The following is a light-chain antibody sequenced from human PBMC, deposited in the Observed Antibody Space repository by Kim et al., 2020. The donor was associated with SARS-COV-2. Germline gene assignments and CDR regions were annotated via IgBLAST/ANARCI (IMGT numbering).Light chain of an antibody. V-gene: IGKV3-11*01. CDR3: HHRSDWPRGA. J-gene: IGKJ5*01. Sequence: PGHSATLSCRASQMVSCYFAWYQQKPGQPPSLLIYDGSVRATGVPARFRVSGYGTDFTLTIDSLEPEDFVVYYCHHRSDWPRGAFGQGTRREIK. CDR2: DGS. CDR1: QMVSCY.